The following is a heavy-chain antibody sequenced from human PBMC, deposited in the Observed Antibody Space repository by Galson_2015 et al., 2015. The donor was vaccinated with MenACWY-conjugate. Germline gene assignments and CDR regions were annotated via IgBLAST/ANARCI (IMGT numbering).Heavy chain of an antibody. V-gene: IGHV3-15*01. Sequence: SLRLSCATSGLTLSNVWMSWVRQDPGQGLEWVARIKCRTDGGTTDYATPVKGRFTILRDDSAKTLYLQMNSLKIEDTAMYFCTRDRDVGGSRWWFDPWGQGTLVTVSS. D-gene: IGHD2-15*01. CDR2: IKCRTDGGTT. CDR1: GLTLSNVW. J-gene: IGHJ5*02. CDR3: TRDRDVGGSRWWFDP.